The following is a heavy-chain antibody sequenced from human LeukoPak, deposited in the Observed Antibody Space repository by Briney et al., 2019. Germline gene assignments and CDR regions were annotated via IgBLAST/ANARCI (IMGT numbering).Heavy chain of an antibody. CDR3: AKDPYYDSSGYYAY. J-gene: IGHJ4*02. D-gene: IGHD3-22*01. Sequence: GGSLRLSCAASGFTFSNYALSWVRQAPGKGLEWVAFISNDGTKTYYADSVRGRFTISRDNSKNTLYLQMNSLRAEDTAVYYCAKDPYYDSSGYYAYWGQGTLVTVSS. V-gene: IGHV3-30*04. CDR2: ISNDGTKT. CDR1: GFTFSNYA.